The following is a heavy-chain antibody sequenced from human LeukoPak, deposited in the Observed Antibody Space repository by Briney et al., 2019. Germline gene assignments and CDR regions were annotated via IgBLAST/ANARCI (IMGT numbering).Heavy chain of an antibody. CDR3: TKAANNPDSSGSFIPFDC. Sequence: PGGSLRLSCSASGFSFNRFVMTWVRHLPGKGLEWVSTISGNGLQTFYADSVKGRFSVSRDNSKNIVYLQMDSLRADDSALYSSTKAANNPDSSGSFIPFDCWGPGTLVTVAS. V-gene: IGHV3-23*01. CDR1: GFSFNRFV. CDR2: ISGNGLQT. D-gene: IGHD3-22*01. J-gene: IGHJ4*02.